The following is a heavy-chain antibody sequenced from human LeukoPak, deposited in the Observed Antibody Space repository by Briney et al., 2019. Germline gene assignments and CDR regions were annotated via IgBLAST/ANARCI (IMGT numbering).Heavy chain of an antibody. D-gene: IGHD6-19*01. Sequence: GASVKVSCKASGYRFTTDMYTIHWLRQAPGHRLEWMGWINAGNGNTKYSQKFQGRVTITGDTSARTVYMEVSSPVSEDTAVYYCARDSVSSGWSWVYWGQGTLVTVSS. V-gene: IGHV1-3*01. CDR2: INAGNGNT. CDR3: ARDSVSSGWSWVY. J-gene: IGHJ4*02. CDR1: GYRFTTDMYT.